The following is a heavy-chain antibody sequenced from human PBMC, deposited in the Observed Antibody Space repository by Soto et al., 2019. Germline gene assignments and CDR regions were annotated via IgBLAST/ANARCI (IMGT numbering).Heavy chain of an antibody. D-gene: IGHD3-16*01. V-gene: IGHV1-8*01. CDR3: ARGQEVWWNAGPLGLHGLDV. J-gene: IGHJ6*02. Sequence: QVQLVQSGAEVKKSGASVKVSCKASRYTFISYDINWVRQATGQGLEWMGWMSPNSGNTGYAQKFQGRITMTRNTSMNTAYMELSSLRSEDTTVYYCARGQEVWWNAGPLGLHGLDVWGQGTTVTVSS. CDR2: MSPNSGNT. CDR1: RYTFISYD.